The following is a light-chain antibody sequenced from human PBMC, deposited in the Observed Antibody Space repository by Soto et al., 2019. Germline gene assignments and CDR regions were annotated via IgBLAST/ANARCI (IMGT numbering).Light chain of an antibody. CDR2: GNS. J-gene: IGLJ2*01. CDR1: SSNIGAGYD. Sequence: QSVLTQPPSVSGAPGQRVTIYCTGSSSNIGAGYDVHWYQQLPGTATKLLIYGNSNRPSGVPDRFSGSKSGTSASLAITGLGVGVEAGYNSHSYDSSLSGVIFAGGTKLT. V-gene: IGLV1-40*01. CDR3: HSYDSSLSGVI.